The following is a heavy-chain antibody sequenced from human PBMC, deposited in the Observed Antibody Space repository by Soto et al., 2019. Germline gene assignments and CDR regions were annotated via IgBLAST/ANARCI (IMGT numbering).Heavy chain of an antibody. J-gene: IGHJ6*02. Sequence: PGGSLRLSCAASGFPFSIYGMHLVRQAPGKGLEWVAVIWYDGSNKYYADSVKGRFTISRDNSKNTLYLQMNSLRAEDTAVYYCARGAAAGQDYYDYGMDVWGQGTTVTVYS. V-gene: IGHV3-33*01. CDR2: IWYDGSNK. D-gene: IGHD6-13*01. CDR3: ARGAAAGQDYYDYGMDV. CDR1: GFPFSIYG.